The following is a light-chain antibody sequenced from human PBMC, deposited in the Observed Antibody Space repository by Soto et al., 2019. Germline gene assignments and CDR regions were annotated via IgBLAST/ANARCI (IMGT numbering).Light chain of an antibody. Sequence: DVVLTQSPLSLPVTLGQPASISCSSSQTLVSSHGETHLNWFHQRPGQSPRRLIYDVSKRDSGVPDRFSGSGSGTDFTLIISRVEAEDVGVYYCMQGSRLPPFTFGPGTRVDFK. CDR1: QTLVSSHGETH. V-gene: IGKV2-30*01. CDR3: MQGSRLPPFT. J-gene: IGKJ3*01. CDR2: DVS.